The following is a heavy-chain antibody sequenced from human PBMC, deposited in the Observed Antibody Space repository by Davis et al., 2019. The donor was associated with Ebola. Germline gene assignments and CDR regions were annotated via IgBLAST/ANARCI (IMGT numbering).Heavy chain of an antibody. CDR1: GYSTSSGYY. V-gene: IGHV4-38-2*02. CDR3: AGLRYCSGGSCHFDDFDY. CDR2: INHSGST. Sequence: PSETLSLTCTVSGYSTSSGYYWNWIRQPPGKGLEWIGEINHSGSTNYNPSLKGRVTISVDTSKNQFSLKLSSVTAADTAVYYCAGLRYCSGGSCHFDDFDYWGQGTLVTVSS. D-gene: IGHD2-15*01. J-gene: IGHJ4*02.